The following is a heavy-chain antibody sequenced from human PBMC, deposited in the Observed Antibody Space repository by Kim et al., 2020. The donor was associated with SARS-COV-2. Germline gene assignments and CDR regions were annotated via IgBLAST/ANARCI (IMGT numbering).Heavy chain of an antibody. D-gene: IGHD5-12*01. Sequence: YAQKFQGRVTMTRNTSISTAYMELSSLRSEDTAVYYCARGPWYSGYDLDYWGQGTLVTVSS. CDR3: ARGPWYSGYDLDY. V-gene: IGHV1-8*01. J-gene: IGHJ4*02.